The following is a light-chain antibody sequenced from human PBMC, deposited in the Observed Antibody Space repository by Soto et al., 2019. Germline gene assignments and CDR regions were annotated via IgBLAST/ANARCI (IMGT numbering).Light chain of an antibody. J-gene: IGKJ5*01. Sequence: DIQMTQSPSTLSASVGDRVIITCRSSQSVSSWLAWYQHKPGKAPKLLIYKAARLESGVPSMFSGSGSVTEFTLTINSLQPDDFAPYYCQQQRNYPVTVGQGTLLEIK. CDR3: QQQRNYPVT. V-gene: IGKV1-5*03. CDR2: KAA. CDR1: QSVSSW.